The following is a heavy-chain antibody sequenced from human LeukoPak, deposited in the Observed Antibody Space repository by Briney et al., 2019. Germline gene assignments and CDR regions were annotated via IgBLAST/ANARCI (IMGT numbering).Heavy chain of an antibody. D-gene: IGHD2-15*01. Sequence: SETLSLTCAVYGGSFSGYYWSWIRQPPGKGLEWIGEINHSGSTNYNPSLKSRVTISVDTSKDQFSLKLSSVTAADTAVYYCARRCSGGSCYNYWGQGTLVTVSS. CDR2: INHSGST. V-gene: IGHV4-34*01. CDR1: GGSFSGYY. J-gene: IGHJ4*02. CDR3: ARRCSGGSCYNY.